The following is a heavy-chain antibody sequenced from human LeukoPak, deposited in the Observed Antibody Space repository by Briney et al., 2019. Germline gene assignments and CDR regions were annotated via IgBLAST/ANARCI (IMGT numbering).Heavy chain of an antibody. Sequence: GGSLRLSCAASGFTFSSYSMNWVRQAPGKGLEWVSSISSSSSYIYYADSVKGRFTNSRDNAKNSLYLQMNSLRAEDTAVYYCARDNGHHRLEAAGLGYWGQGTLVTVSS. CDR2: ISSSSSYI. J-gene: IGHJ4*02. V-gene: IGHV3-21*01. CDR3: ARDNGHHRLEAAGLGY. D-gene: IGHD6-13*01. CDR1: GFTFSSYS.